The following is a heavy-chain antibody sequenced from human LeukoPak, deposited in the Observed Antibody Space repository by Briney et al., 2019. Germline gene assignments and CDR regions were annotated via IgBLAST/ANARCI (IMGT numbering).Heavy chain of an antibody. CDR1: GFTFDDYA. D-gene: IGHD3-22*01. Sequence: GRSLRLSCVVSGFTFDDYAMHWVRQAPAKGLEWVSGISWNSGNIGYADSVKGRFTISRDNAKNSLYLEMNSLRTEDTALYYCAKDSTANYDSSEDWFDPWGQGTLVTVSS. CDR2: ISWNSGNI. J-gene: IGHJ5*02. V-gene: IGHV3-9*01. CDR3: AKDSTANYDSSEDWFDP.